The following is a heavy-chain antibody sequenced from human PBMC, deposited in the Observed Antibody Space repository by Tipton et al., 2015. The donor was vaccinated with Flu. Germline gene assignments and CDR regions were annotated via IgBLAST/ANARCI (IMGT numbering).Heavy chain of an antibody. CDR3: ARMVRNYFELGSFDI. V-gene: IGHV4-34*01. CDR2: FNHSGST. CDR1: GGSFSGYF. Sequence: TLSLTCALYGGSFSGYFWSWIRQPPGKGLEWIGEFNHSGSTKYNPSLKSRVTISVDTPKSQLSLKLSSVTAADTAVYYCARMVRNYFELGSFDIWGQGTMVTVSS. D-gene: IGHD4/OR15-4a*01. J-gene: IGHJ3*02.